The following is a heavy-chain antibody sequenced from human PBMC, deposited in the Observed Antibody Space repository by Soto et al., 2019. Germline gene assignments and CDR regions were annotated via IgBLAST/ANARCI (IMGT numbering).Heavy chain of an antibody. CDR3: ARDSGMNHHDSGNYYKLYYLDY. Sequence: DVQVVESGGGVVQPGGSLRLSCVASGFAFSKYWMSWVRHTPGKGLEWVAKIKEDGSEKYFADSVKGRCTISRDNAKNSLYLQMNSLGAEDTAVYFCARDSGMNHHDSGNYYKLYYLDYWGQGTLVTVSP. V-gene: IGHV3-7*03. D-gene: IGHD3-10*01. J-gene: IGHJ4*02. CDR2: IKEDGSEK. CDR1: GFAFSKYW.